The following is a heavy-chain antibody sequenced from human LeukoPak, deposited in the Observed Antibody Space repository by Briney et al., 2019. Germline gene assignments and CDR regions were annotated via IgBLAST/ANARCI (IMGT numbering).Heavy chain of an antibody. J-gene: IGHJ4*02. V-gene: IGHV1-18*01. CDR3: ATGYGDYYFDY. CDR2: ISTYNDNT. CDR1: GYTFTNYG. D-gene: IGHD4-17*01. Sequence: ASVKVSCKASGYTFTNYGVNWVRQAPGQGLEWMGWISTYNDNTNYAQKFQGRVTMTEDTSTDTAYMELSSLRSEDTAVYYCATGYGDYYFDYWGQGTLVTVSS.